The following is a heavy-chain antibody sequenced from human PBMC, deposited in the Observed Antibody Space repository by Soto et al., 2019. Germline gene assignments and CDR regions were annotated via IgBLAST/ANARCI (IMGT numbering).Heavy chain of an antibody. Sequence: QVQLQQWGAGLLKPSETLSLTCAVYGGSFSGYYWSWIRQPPGKGLEWIGEINHSGSTNYNPSLKSRVTISVDTSKNQFSLKLSSVTAADTAVYYCARDAGIAGIRIWGQGTMVTVSS. CDR3: ARDAGIAGIRI. CDR1: GGSFSGYY. CDR2: INHSGST. V-gene: IGHV4-34*01. J-gene: IGHJ3*02. D-gene: IGHD6-13*01.